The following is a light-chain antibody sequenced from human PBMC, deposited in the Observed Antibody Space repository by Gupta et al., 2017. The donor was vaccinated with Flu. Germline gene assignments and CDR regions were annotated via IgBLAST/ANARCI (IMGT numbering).Light chain of an antibody. CDR3: QKRSNGPRYT. CDR1: QSVGTY. V-gene: IGKV3-11*01. CDR2: DAS. Sequence: EIVLTQSPGTLSLSPGERATLSCRASQSVGTYLAWYQQKPGQTPRLLIYDASHRATGIPARFSGSGSGTDFTLTISSLEPEDFAVYYCQKRSNGPRYTFGQGTRLEI. J-gene: IGKJ2*01.